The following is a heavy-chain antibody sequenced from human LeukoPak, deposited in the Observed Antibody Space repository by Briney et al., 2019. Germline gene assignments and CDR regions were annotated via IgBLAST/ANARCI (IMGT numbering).Heavy chain of an antibody. V-gene: IGHV4-38-2*02. CDR2: IYHSGST. CDR1: GYPISSGYY. D-gene: IGHD3-22*01. Sequence: KASETLSLPCTVSGYPISSGYYWGWIRQPPRKGLEWIGGIYHSGSTYHNPSLKSRVTISVDTSKNQFSLKLSSVTAADTAVYYCARALDYYDSSGYYSYYYYMDVWGKGTTVTVSS. J-gene: IGHJ6*03. CDR3: ARALDYYDSSGYYSYYYYMDV.